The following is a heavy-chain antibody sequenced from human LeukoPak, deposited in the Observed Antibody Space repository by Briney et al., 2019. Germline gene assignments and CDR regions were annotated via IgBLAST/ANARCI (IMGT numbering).Heavy chain of an antibody. D-gene: IGHD6-13*01. CDR1: GFTFSYFA. V-gene: IGHV3-23*01. Sequence: GGSLRLSCAASGFTFSYFAMTWVRQAPGKGLEWVSTTSYSGGSTYYADSVKGRFTISRDNSKNTLYLQMNNLRAEDTAVYYCAKDWALRAAGSFDYWGQGTLVTVSS. CDR3: AKDWALRAAGSFDY. J-gene: IGHJ4*02. CDR2: TSYSGGST.